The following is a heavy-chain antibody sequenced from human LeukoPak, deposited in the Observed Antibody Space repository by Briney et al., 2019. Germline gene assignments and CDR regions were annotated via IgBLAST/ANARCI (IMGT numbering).Heavy chain of an antibody. D-gene: IGHD2-15*01. CDR2: ISYDGSHK. V-gene: IGHV3-30*04. Sequence: PGGSLRLSCAASGFTISTYAMHWVRQAPGKGLEWVAVISYDGSHKYYADSVKGRFTISRDNSKNTLYLQMNSLRAEDTAVYYCARGRVLVVAASNFIDYCGQGTLVTVSS. J-gene: IGHJ4*02. CDR1: GFTISTYA. CDR3: ARGRVLVVAASNFIDY.